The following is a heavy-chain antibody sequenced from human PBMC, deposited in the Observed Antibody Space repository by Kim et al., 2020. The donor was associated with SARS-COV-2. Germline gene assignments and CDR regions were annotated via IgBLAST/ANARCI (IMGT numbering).Heavy chain of an antibody. CDR2: LNHSGST. V-gene: IGHV4-34*01. CDR3: VRVACSALSYTTFYY. Sequence: SETLSLTCTVYGGSFSGYYWSWIRQPPGKGLEWIGELNHSGSTNYNPSLKSRVTISVDTSKNQFSLKLSSVTAADTAVYYCVRVACSALSYTTFYY. J-gene: IGHJ6*01. D-gene: IGHD2-15*01. CDR1: GGSFSGYY.